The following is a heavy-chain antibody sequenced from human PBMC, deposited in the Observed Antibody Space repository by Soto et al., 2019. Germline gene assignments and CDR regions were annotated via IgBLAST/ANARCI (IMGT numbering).Heavy chain of an antibody. CDR1: GISFSDYA. CDR3: AKKDRLYGVAVAFDS. Sequence: PRGSLRLSCAASGISFSDYAMSWVRQAPGKGLEWISAISGDGVSKLYADSVRGRFTISRDNAANTLYLQMNSLRTEDTALYYCAKKDRLYGVAVAFDSWGQGTLVTVSS. J-gene: IGHJ4*02. CDR2: ISGDGVSK. V-gene: IGHV3-23*01. D-gene: IGHD6-19*01.